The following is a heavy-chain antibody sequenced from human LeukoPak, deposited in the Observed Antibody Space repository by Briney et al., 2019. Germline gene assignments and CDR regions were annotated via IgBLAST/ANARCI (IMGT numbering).Heavy chain of an antibody. J-gene: IGHJ4*02. CDR2: ISYDGSNK. V-gene: IGHV3-30*04. Sequence: GGSLRLSCAASGFTFSSYAMHWVRQAPGKGLEWVAVISYDGSNKYYADSVKGRFTISRDNSKNTLYLQMNSLRAEDTAVYYCAKNGGLEKTPSLWFGELFDYWGQGTLVTVSS. CDR3: AKNGGLEKTPSLWFGELFDY. CDR1: GFTFSSYA. D-gene: IGHD3-10*01.